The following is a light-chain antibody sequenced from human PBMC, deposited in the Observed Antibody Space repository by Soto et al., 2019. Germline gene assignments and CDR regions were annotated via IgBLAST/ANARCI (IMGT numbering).Light chain of an antibody. CDR2: VAS. Sequence: EMVLTQSPGTLSLSPGERATLSCRASQSVTSNYLAWYQQKPGQAPRLLIFVASTRATGIPDRFSGSGSGTDFTLTISRLEPEDSAMYYCQRYGGSPLITFGQGTRLEIK. CDR3: QRYGGSPLIT. CDR1: QSVTSNY. J-gene: IGKJ5*01. V-gene: IGKV3-20*01.